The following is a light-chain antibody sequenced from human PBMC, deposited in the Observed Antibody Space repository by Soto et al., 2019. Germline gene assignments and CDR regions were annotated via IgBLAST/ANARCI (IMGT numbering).Light chain of an antibody. CDR1: SSDVGGFGY. CDR3: NSYTSSSTYV. Sequence: QSVLTQPASVSGSPGQSITISCTGASSDVGGFGYVSWYQQHPGKAPKLMIYEVTNRPSGVSNRFSGSKSGNTASLTISGLQAEDEADYYCNSYTSSSTYVFGTGTKGTVL. V-gene: IGLV2-14*01. CDR2: EVT. J-gene: IGLJ1*01.